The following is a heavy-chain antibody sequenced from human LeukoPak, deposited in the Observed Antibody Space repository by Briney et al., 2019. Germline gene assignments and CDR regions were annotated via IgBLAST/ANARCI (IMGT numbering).Heavy chain of an antibody. J-gene: IGHJ4*02. CDR1: GGSFSGYY. CDR3: ARGGYCSSTSCYMGAFDY. CDR2: INHSGST. D-gene: IGHD2-2*01. V-gene: IGHV4-34*01. Sequence: SETLSLTCAVYGGSFSGYYWSWIRQPPGKGLEWIGEINHSGSTNYNPSLKSRVTISVDTSKNQFSLKLSSVTAADTAVYYCARGGYCSSTSCYMGAFDYWGQGTPVTVSS.